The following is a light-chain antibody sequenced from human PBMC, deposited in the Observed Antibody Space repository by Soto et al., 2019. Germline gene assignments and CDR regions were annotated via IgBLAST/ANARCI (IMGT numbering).Light chain of an antibody. Sequence: EIVLTQAPATLSVSPGERATLSFRASQSISSNLAWYQQKPGQVPRLLIYDASTRAAGIPTGFSGSGSGTEFTLTIGSLQSEDFAIYYCQQYHNWPLTLGGGTKVDIK. CDR3: QQYHNWPLT. V-gene: IGKV3-15*01. J-gene: IGKJ4*01. CDR1: QSISSN. CDR2: DAS.